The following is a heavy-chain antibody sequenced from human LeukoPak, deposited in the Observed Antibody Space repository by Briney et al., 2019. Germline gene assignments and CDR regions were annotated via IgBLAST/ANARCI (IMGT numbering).Heavy chain of an antibody. Sequence: SETLSLTCTVSGGSISSYYWSWIRQPPGKGLEWIGYIYYSGSTNYNPSLKSRVTISVDTPKNQFSLKLSSVTAADTAVYYCARAEPLYYYGMDVWGKGTTVTVSS. CDR3: ARAEPLYYYGMDV. V-gene: IGHV4-59*01. CDR2: IYYSGST. J-gene: IGHJ6*04. CDR1: GGSISSYY.